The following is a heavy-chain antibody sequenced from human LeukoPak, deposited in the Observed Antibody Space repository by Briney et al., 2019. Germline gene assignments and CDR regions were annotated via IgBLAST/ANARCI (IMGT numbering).Heavy chain of an antibody. D-gene: IGHD3-22*01. V-gene: IGHV1-3*01. CDR2: INAGNGNT. CDR3: ARERAYYDSSGYYLAHFDY. CDR1: GYTFTSYG. J-gene: IGHJ4*02. Sequence: ASVKVSCMGSGYTFTSYGMHWVRQAPGQRLEWMGWINAGNGNTKYSQKFQGRVTITRDTSASTAYMELSSLRSEDTAVYYCARERAYYDSSGYYLAHFDYWGQGTLATVSS.